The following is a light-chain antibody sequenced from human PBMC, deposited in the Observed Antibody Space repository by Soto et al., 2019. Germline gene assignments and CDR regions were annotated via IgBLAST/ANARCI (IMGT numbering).Light chain of an antibody. J-gene: IGKJ5*01. Sequence: SPGTLSLSPGERATLSCRASQSVSRSYLAWYQQKPGQAPRLLIYGPSTRATGIPDRFSGSGSGTDFTLTISRLEPEDFAVYYCQQYGSSPLFGQGTRLEIK. CDR1: QSVSRSY. V-gene: IGKV3-20*01. CDR3: QQYGSSPL. CDR2: GPS.